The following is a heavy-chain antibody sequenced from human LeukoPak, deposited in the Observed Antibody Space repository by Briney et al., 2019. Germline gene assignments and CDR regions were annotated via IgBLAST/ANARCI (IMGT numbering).Heavy chain of an antibody. J-gene: IGHJ4*02. Sequence: GGSLRLSCAASGFTFSTYSMNWVRQAPGKGLEWVSSISSSSSYIYYADSVKGRFTISRDNAKNSLYLQMNSLRGEDTAVYYCARDHPERMVYAIRPFDYWGQGTLVTVSS. CDR2: ISSSSSYI. D-gene: IGHD2-8*01. V-gene: IGHV3-21*01. CDR1: GFTFSTYS. CDR3: ARDHPERMVYAIRPFDY.